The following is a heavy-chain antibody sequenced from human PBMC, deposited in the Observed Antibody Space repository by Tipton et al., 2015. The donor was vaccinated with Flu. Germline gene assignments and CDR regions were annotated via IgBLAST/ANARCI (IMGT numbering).Heavy chain of an antibody. CDR3: ARHLYYYDSSGYFYQYFDY. CDR2: IYYSEST. D-gene: IGHD3-22*01. Sequence: TLSLTCTVSGGSISSYYWSWIRQPPGKGLEWIGYIYYSESTNYNPSLKSRVTISVDTSKNQFSLKLSSVTAADTAVYYCARHLYYYDSSGYFYQYFDYWGQGTLVTVSS. J-gene: IGHJ4*02. CDR1: GGSISSYY. V-gene: IGHV4-59*08.